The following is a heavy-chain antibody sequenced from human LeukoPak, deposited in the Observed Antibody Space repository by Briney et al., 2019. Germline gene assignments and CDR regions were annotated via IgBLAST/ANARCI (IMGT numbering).Heavy chain of an antibody. CDR1: GFTFSSNY. V-gene: IGHV3-53*01. D-gene: IGHD2-2*01. CDR3: ARVGLYCTSTSCYVNWFDP. Sequence: PGGSLRLSCAASGFTFSSNYMSWVRQAPGKGLDWVSVIYSGGSTYYADSVKGRFTISRDNSKNTLYLQMNSLRAEDTALYYCARVGLYCTSTSCYVNWFDPWGQGTLVTVSS. J-gene: IGHJ5*02. CDR2: IYSGGST.